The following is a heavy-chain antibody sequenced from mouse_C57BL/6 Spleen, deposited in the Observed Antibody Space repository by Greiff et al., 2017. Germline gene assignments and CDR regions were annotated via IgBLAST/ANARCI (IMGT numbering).Heavy chain of an antibody. J-gene: IGHJ2*01. D-gene: IGHD2-5*01. V-gene: IGHV2-4*01. CDR3: AKDAYYSNYVRYFDY. Sequence: VKLMESGPGLVQPSQSLSITCTVSGFSLTSYGVHWVRQPPGKGLEWLGVIWSGGSTDYNAAFISRLSISKVNSKSQVFFKRNSLQADDTAIYYCAKDAYYSNYVRYFDYWGQGTTLTVSS. CDR2: IWSGGST. CDR1: GFSLTSYG.